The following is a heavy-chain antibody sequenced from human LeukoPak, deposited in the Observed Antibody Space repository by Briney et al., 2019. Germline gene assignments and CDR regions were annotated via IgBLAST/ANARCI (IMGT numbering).Heavy chain of an antibody. CDR1: GYTFIAYY. CDR3: ARSGSSASAFDI. V-gene: IGHV1-2*02. J-gene: IGHJ3*02. Sequence: ASVKVSCKASGYTFIAYYMFWVRQAPGQGLEWMGWINPNSGATGHAQKFQGRVTMTRDTSISTSYMEVTGLRSDDTAVYYCARSGSSASAFDIWGQGTMVTVSS. D-gene: IGHD1-26*01. CDR2: INPNSGAT.